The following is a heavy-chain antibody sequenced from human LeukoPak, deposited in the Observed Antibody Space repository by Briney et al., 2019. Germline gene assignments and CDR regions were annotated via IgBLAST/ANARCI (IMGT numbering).Heavy chain of an antibody. V-gene: IGHV4-59*01. CDR2: IYYSGST. J-gene: IGHJ6*03. D-gene: IGHD3-10*01. CDR1: GASISNYY. Sequence: NTSETLSLTCTVSGASISNYYWTWIRQPPGKGLEWIGYIYYSGSTNYNPSLKSRVTISVDTSKNRFSLKLRSVTAADTAVYYCARTTTVRGTYYMDVWGKGTTVTVSS. CDR3: ARTTTVRGTYYMDV.